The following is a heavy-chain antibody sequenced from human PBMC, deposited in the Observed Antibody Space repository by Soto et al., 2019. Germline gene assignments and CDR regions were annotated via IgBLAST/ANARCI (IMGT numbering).Heavy chain of an antibody. J-gene: IGHJ5*02. Sequence: EVQLVESGGGLVKPGGSLRLSCAASGFTFSNAWTNWVRQAPGKGLEWVGRIKSKTDGGTTDYAAPVKGRFTISRDDSKNTLYLQMNSLKTEDTAVYYCTTYYYDSSGYYYVEAWGQGTLVTVSS. V-gene: IGHV3-15*07. CDR1: GFTFSNAW. CDR2: IKSKTDGGTT. CDR3: TTYYYDSSGYYYVEA. D-gene: IGHD3-22*01.